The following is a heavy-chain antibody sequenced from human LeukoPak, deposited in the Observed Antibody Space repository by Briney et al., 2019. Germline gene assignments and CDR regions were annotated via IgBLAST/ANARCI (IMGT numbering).Heavy chain of an antibody. CDR2: ISTSTTTI. CDR1: GITFTSHG. D-gene: IGHD6-19*01. J-gene: IGHJ4*02. V-gene: IGHV3-48*04. Sequence: PGGSLRLSCAASGITFTSHGMHWVRQAPGKGLEWISYISTSTTTIYYANSVKGRFTISRDNAKNSLYLQMNSLRAEDTAVYYCAREEQWMAKFDSWGQGTLVTVSS. CDR3: AREEQWMAKFDS.